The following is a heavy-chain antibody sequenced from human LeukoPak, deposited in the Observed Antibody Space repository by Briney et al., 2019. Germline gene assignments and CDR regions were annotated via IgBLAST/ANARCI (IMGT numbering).Heavy chain of an antibody. V-gene: IGHV1-46*01. CDR3: ARDSRGRLITFGGVIGDAAFDI. D-gene: IGHD3-16*02. J-gene: IGHJ3*02. Sequence: ASVKVSCKASGYTFTSYYMHWVRQAPGQGLEWMGIINHSGGSTSYAQKFQGRVTMTRDMSTSTVYMELSSLRSEDTAVYYCARDSRGRLITFGGVIGDAAFDIWGQGTMVTVSS. CDR1: GYTFTSYY. CDR2: INHSGGST.